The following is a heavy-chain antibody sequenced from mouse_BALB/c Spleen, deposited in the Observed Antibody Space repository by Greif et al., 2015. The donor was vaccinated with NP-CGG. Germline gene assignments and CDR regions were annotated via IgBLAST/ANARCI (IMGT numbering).Heavy chain of an antibody. CDR2: INPSTGYT. Sequence: QVQLQQPGAELAKPGASVKMSCKASGYTFTSYWMHWVKQRPGQGLEWIGYINPSTGYTEYNQKFKDKATLTADKSSSTAYMQLSSLTSEDSAVYYCARGNYGNYWGQGTTLTVSS. CDR3: ARGNYGNY. D-gene: IGHD2-1*01. J-gene: IGHJ2*01. CDR1: GYTFTSYW. V-gene: IGHV1-7*01.